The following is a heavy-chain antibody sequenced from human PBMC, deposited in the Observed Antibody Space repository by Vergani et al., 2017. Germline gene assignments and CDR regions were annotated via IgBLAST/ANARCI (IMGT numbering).Heavy chain of an antibody. CDR3: ARDLAIAAADEYYFDY. V-gene: IGHV3-11*06. Sequence: QVQLVESGGGLVKPGGSLRLSCAASGFTFSDYYMSWIRQAPGKGLEWVSYISSSGSYTNYADSVKGRFTISRDNAKNSLYLQMNSLRAEDTAVYYCARDLAIAAADEYYFDYWGQGTLVTVSS. CDR2: ISSSGSYT. J-gene: IGHJ4*02. CDR1: GFTFSDYY. D-gene: IGHD6-13*01.